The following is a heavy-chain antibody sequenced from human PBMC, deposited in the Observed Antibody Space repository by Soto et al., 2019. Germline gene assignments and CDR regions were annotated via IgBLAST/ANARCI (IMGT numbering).Heavy chain of an antibody. CDR1: GFTFSSYA. CDR3: ARDQVLRFLEWLDNYYYYGMDV. Sequence: GGSLRLSCAASGFTFSSYAMHWVRQAPGKGLEWVAVISYDGSKKYYADSVKGRFTISRDNSKNTLYLQMNSLRAEDTAVYYCARDQVLRFLEWLDNYYYYGMDVWGQGTTVTVSS. CDR2: ISYDGSKK. V-gene: IGHV3-30-3*01. J-gene: IGHJ6*02. D-gene: IGHD3-3*01.